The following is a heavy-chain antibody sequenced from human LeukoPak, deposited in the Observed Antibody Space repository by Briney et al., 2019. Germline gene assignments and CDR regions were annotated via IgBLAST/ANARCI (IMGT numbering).Heavy chain of an antibody. CDR2: IYYSGST. D-gene: IGHD3-3*01. V-gene: IGHV4-59*01. Sequence: SETLSLTCAVYGGSFSGYYWSWIRQPPGKGLEWIGYIYYSGSTNYNPSLKSRVTISVDTSKNQFSLKLSSVTAADTAVYYCARSSYDFWSGYHNMDVWGKGTTVTVSS. J-gene: IGHJ6*03. CDR1: GGSFSGYY. CDR3: ARSSYDFWSGYHNMDV.